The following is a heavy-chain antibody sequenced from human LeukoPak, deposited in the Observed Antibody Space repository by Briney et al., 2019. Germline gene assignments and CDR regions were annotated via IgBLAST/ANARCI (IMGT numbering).Heavy chain of an antibody. CDR1: GFMSSNSV. D-gene: IGHD2-15*01. J-gene: IGHJ5*01. V-gene: IGHV3-23*01. Sequence: GPLSLSCAASGFMSSNSVMSGVRQTPGQRLEGVAVVAGSGGDTYYTGSANGRFTISRHNAKHALYLQMNSLRAEGTAVDECAAGNLDHCSGASCSPLDSWGQGTLVTVSS. CDR2: VAGSGGDT. CDR3: AAGNLDHCSGASCSPLDS.